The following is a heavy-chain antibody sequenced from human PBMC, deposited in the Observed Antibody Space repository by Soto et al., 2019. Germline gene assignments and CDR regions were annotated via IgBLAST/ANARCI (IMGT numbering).Heavy chain of an antibody. Sequence: QVQLVESGGGVVQPGRSLRLSCAASGFTFSNYGMHWVRQAPGRGLEWVAVIWYDGSNEYYADSVKGRFTISRDNSKNTLYLQMNSLRAEDTAVYYCARDGTDWGQGTLVTVSS. D-gene: IGHD1-1*01. CDR1: GFTFSNYG. CDR3: ARDGTD. J-gene: IGHJ4*02. CDR2: IWYDGSNE. V-gene: IGHV3-33*01.